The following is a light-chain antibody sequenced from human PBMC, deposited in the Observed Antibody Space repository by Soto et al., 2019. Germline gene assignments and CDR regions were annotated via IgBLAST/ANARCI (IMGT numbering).Light chain of an antibody. V-gene: IGKV3-11*01. J-gene: IGKJ5*01. CDR1: QSVSSY. Sequence: EIVLTQSPATLSMPPGERATLSCRASQSVSSYLAWFQQKPGQAPRLLIYDASNRATGIPARFSGSGSETDFTLTISSLEPEDSAVYFCQQRARWVTFGQGTRLEIK. CDR3: QQRARWVT. CDR2: DAS.